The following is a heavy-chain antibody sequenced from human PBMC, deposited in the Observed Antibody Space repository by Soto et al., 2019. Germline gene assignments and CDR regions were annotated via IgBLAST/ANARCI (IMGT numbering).Heavy chain of an antibody. CDR2: IIPILGIA. CDR1: GGTFSSYT. J-gene: IGHJ4*02. Sequence: SVKVSCKASGGTFSSYTISWVRQAPGQGLEWMGRIIPILGIANYAQKFQGRVTITADKSTSTAYMELSSLRSEDTAVYYCAIEGTVVVPAAINYWGQGTLVTVSS. CDR3: AIEGTVVVPAAINY. V-gene: IGHV1-69*02. D-gene: IGHD2-2*02.